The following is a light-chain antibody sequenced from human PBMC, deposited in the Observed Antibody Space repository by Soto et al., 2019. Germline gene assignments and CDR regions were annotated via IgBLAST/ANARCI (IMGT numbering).Light chain of an antibody. CDR2: GAS. Sequence: IVLTQSPGTLSLSPGERATLSCRASQSVSSSYLAWYQQKPGQAPRLLIYGASSRATGIPDRFSGSGSGTDFTLTISRLEPEDFAVYYCQQYGSSPLTFGGGTMVEIK. V-gene: IGKV3-20*01. J-gene: IGKJ4*01. CDR3: QQYGSSPLT. CDR1: QSVSSSY.